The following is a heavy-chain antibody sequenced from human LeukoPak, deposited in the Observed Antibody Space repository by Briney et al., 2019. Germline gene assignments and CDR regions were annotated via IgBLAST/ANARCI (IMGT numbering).Heavy chain of an antibody. Sequence: SVKVSCKASGGTFSSYAISWVRQSPGQGLEWMGGIIPIFGTANYAQKFQGRVTITADESTSTAYMELSSLRSEDTAVYYCAREFCSGGSCYPNWFDPWGQGTLVAVSS. CDR1: GGTFSSYA. CDR2: IIPIFGTA. V-gene: IGHV1-69*13. CDR3: AREFCSGGSCYPNWFDP. D-gene: IGHD2-15*01. J-gene: IGHJ5*02.